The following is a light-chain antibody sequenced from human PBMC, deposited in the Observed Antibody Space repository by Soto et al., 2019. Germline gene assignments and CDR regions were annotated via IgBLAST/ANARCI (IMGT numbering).Light chain of an antibody. Sequence: EVVMNQAPATLSVSPGESAALSCRASQGVGRTLAWYQHKPGQTPKFLIYDTSSRATGVPPRFSGSRSGAEFTLTISSLQSEDFAVYYCQHYDNWPLTFGGGTKVDIK. V-gene: IGKV3-15*01. CDR1: QGVGRT. CDR3: QHYDNWPLT. J-gene: IGKJ4*01. CDR2: DTS.